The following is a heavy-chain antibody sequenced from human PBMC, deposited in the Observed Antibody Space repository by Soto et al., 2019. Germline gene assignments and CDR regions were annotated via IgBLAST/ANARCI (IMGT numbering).Heavy chain of an antibody. CDR1: GGTFSNHA. J-gene: IGHJ3*01. CDR2: IIPIFTTT. CDR3: AREVAADGTFREDVFDL. Sequence: QVHLVQSGAEVKKPGSSVKVSCKAPGGTFSNHAINWVRQAPGQGLEWMGRIIPIFTTTNYAQKFQGRVTMIADESTFTCYLELSILKHDDTAVYYCAREVAADGTFREDVFDLWGQGTLVTVSS. V-gene: IGHV1-69*12. D-gene: IGHD6-13*01.